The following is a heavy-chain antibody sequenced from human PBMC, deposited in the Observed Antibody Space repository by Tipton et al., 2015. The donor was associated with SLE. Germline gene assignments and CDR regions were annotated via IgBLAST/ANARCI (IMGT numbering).Heavy chain of an antibody. CDR3: ARHASSRIAAVNWFDP. CDR2: IYTSGST. CDR1: GGSISSYY. V-gene: IGHV4-4*07. J-gene: IGHJ5*02. D-gene: IGHD6-13*01. Sequence: TLSLTCTVSGGSISSYYWSWIRQPPGKGLEWIGRIYTSGSTNYNPSLKSRVTMSVDTSKNQFSLKLSSVTAADTAVYYCARHASSRIAAVNWFDPWGQGTLVSVSS.